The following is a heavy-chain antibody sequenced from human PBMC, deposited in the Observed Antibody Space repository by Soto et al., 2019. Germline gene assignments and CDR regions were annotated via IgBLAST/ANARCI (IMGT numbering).Heavy chain of an antibody. Sequence: LRLSCAASGFTFRGYGMHWVRQAPGRGLEWVALISYDGSIKYYADSVRGRFTISRDNSKNTLYLQMNSLRAEDTAVYYCANSEYSRYKNIDVWGQGTTVTVSS. V-gene: IGHV3-30*18. CDR3: ANSEYSRYKNIDV. CDR2: ISYDGSIK. J-gene: IGHJ6*02. CDR1: GFTFRGYG. D-gene: IGHD5-18*01.